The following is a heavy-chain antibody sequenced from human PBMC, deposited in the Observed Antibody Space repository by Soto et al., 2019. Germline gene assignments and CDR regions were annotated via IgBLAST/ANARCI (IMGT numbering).Heavy chain of an antibody. CDR3: ARDYLMGATPLDAFDI. D-gene: IGHD1-26*01. CDR2: IKQDGSEK. V-gene: IGHV3-7*01. Sequence: GSLRLSCAASGFTFSSYWMSWVRQAPGKGLEWVANIKQDGSEKYYVDSVKGRFTISRDNAKNSLYLQMNSLRAEDTAVYYCARDYLMGATPLDAFDIWGQGTMVTVSS. J-gene: IGHJ3*02. CDR1: GFTFSSYW.